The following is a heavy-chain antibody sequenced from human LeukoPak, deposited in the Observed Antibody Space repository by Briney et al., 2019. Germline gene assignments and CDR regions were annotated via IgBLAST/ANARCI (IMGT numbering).Heavy chain of an antibody. CDR2: IIPIFGTA. V-gene: IGHV1-69*13. D-gene: IGHD2-15*01. CDR3: ATTSKAYCSGGSCYPNYYYGMDV. Sequence: ASVEISCKASGGTFSSYAISWVRQAPGQGLEWMGGIIPIFGTANYAQKFQGRVTITAGESTSTAYMELSSLRSEDTAEYYCATTSKAYCSGGSCYPNYYYGMDVWGQGTTVTVSS. J-gene: IGHJ6*02. CDR1: GGTFSSYA.